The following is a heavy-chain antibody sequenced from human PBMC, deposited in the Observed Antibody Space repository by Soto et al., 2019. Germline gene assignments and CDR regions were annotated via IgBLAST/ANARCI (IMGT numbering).Heavy chain of an antibody. J-gene: IGHJ4*02. D-gene: IGHD5-12*01. CDR3: AREAAGEYSGYDYGGLFDY. V-gene: IGHV4-4*02. Sequence: SETLSLTCAVSSGSISSSNWWSWVRQPPGKGLEWIGEIYHSGSTNYNPSLKSRVTISVDKSKNQFSLKLSSVTAADTAGYYCAREAAGEYSGYDYGGLFDYWGQGTLVTVSS. CDR1: SGSISSSNW. CDR2: IYHSGST.